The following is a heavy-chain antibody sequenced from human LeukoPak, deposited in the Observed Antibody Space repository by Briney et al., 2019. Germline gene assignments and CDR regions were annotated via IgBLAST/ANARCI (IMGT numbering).Heavy chain of an antibody. CDR1: GFRLSSHE. CDR3: ARDRIVYCSNTSCSRWYDP. Sequence: GGSPRLSCAASGFRLSSHETNWVRQAPGEGLERVSYISSSGYTKYYADSVTCRFTISRDNVKNSLYLQMNSLRAEDTAVYYCARDRIVYCSNTSCSRWYDPWGQGTLVTVSA. D-gene: IGHD2-2*01. CDR2: ISSSGYTK. J-gene: IGHJ5*02. V-gene: IGHV3-48*03.